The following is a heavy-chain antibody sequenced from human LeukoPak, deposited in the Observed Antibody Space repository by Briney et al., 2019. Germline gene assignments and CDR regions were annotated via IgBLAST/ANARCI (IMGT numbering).Heavy chain of an antibody. D-gene: IGHD3-10*02. CDR1: GFTLSSYE. CDR3: ARAMLYGDYIDY. J-gene: IGHJ4*02. CDR2: ISSSGSTI. V-gene: IGHV3-48*03. Sequence: GGSLRLSCAASGFTLSSYEMNWVRQAPGKGLEWVSYISSSGSTIYYADSAKGRFTISRDNAKNSLYLQMNSLRAEDTAVYYCARAMLYGDYIDYWGQGTLVTVSS.